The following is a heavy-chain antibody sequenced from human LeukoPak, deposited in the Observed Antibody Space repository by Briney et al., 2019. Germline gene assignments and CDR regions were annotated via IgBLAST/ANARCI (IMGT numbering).Heavy chain of an antibody. CDR2: IRASGTT. CDR3: ARDPDTSGAGY. J-gene: IGHJ4*02. D-gene: IGHD3-10*01. Sequence: PSETLSLTCTVSGGSISDYYWSWIRQPPGRGLEWVGYIRASGTTNYNSSLKSRVSISLDTSKNLFSLRLTSVTAADTAVYYCARDPDTSGAGYWGQGTLVTVSS. CDR1: GGSISDYY. V-gene: IGHV4-59*01.